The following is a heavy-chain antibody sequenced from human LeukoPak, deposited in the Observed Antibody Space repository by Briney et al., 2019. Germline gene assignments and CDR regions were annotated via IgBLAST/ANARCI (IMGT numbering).Heavy chain of an antibody. D-gene: IGHD5-24*01. CDR2: ISAYNGNT. CDR3: ARDLPRRMATTQPAGY. J-gene: IGHJ4*02. CDR1: GYTFTSYG. Sequence: ASVKVSCKASGYTFTSYGISWVRQAPGQGLEWMGWISAYNGNTNYAPKLQGRVTMTTDTSTSTAYMELRSLRSDDTAVYYCARDLPRRMATTQPAGYWGQGTLVTVSS. V-gene: IGHV1-18*01.